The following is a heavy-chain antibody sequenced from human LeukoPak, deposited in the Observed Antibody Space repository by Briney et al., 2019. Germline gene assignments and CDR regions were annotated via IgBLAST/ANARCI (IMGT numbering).Heavy chain of an antibody. CDR1: GGSISSYY. J-gene: IGHJ4*02. D-gene: IGHD5-24*01. Sequence: PSETLSLTCTVSGGSISSYYWSWIRQPAGKGLEWIGRIYTSGSTNYNPSLKSRVTISVDKSKNQFSLKLSSVTAADTAVYYCAREQRGPFIPHNFDYWGQGTLVTVSS. CDR3: AREQRGPFIPHNFDY. CDR2: IYTSGST. V-gene: IGHV4-4*07.